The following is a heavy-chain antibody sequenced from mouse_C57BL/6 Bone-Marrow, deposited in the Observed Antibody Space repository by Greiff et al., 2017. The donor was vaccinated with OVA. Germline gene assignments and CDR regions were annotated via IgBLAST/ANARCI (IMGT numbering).Heavy chain of an antibody. Sequence: EVQVVESGPGLVKPSQSLSLTCSVTGYSITSGYYWNWIRQFPGNKLEWMGYISYDGSNNYNPSLKNRISITRDTSKNQFLLKLNSVTTEDTATYYCARAVYDGYYYFDYWGQGTTLTVSS. V-gene: IGHV3-6*01. CDR1: GYSITSGYY. D-gene: IGHD2-3*01. J-gene: IGHJ2*01. CDR3: ARAVYDGYYYFDY. CDR2: ISYDGSN.